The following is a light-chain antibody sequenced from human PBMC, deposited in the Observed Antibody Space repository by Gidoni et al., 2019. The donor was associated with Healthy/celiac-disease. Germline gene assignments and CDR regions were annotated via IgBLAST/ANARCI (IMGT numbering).Light chain of an antibody. V-gene: IGKV3-15*01. CDR2: GAA. CDR3: QQYNNWPL. J-gene: IGKJ4*01. Sequence: ELVMTQSPATLSVSPGERATLSCRASQSVSSNLAWYQQKPGQAPRLLIYGAATRATGIPARFSGSGSGTEFTLTISSLQSEDFAVYYCQQYNNWPLFXGXTKVEIK. CDR1: QSVSSN.